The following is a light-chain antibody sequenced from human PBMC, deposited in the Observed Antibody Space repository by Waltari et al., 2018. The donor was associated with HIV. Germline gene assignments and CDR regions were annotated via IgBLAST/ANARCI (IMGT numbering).Light chain of an antibody. J-gene: IGKJ2*01. V-gene: IGKV2-28*01. CDR2: LAS. CDR3: MQALETPRT. Sequence: IVMTQSPVSLVVALGESASVSCTSSQSLLHDNGYNYLDWYVQRPGQPPQRLLHLASIRASGVPDKFSGSGSGRDFTLTISAVEAGDVGVYYCMQALETPRTFGPGTKLQI. CDR1: QSLLHDNGYNY.